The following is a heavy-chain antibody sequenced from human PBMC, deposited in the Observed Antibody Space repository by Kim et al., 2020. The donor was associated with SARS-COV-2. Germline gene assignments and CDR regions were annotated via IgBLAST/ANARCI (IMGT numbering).Heavy chain of an antibody. Sequence: GGSLRLSCSASGFTFSSYAMHWVRQAPGKGLEYVSAISSNGGSTYYADSVKGRFTISRDNSKNTLYLQMSSLRAEDTAVYYCVKISVTVVTPAEGFDYWGQGTLVTVSS. J-gene: IGHJ4*02. CDR1: GFTFSSYA. D-gene: IGHD2-21*02. V-gene: IGHV3-64D*06. CDR2: ISSNGGST. CDR3: VKISVTVVTPAEGFDY.